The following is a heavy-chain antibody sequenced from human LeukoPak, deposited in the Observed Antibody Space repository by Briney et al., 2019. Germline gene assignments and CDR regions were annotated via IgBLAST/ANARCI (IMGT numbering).Heavy chain of an antibody. CDR3: AKDRFFGDCDY. CDR1: GFTFRSYD. CDR2: ISYSGGNT. D-gene: IGHD3-10*01. J-gene: IGHJ4*02. Sequence: PGGSLRLSCAASGFTFRSYDMTWVRQPPGKGLDWVSSISYSGGNTYYTDSVKRRFTISRDNSKNTLYLQMNGLRAEDTGVYYCAKDRFFGDCDYWGQGTRITVSS. V-gene: IGHV3-23*01.